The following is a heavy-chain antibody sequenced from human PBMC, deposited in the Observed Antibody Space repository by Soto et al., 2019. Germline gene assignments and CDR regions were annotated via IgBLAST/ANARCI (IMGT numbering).Heavy chain of an antibody. Sequence: ASVKVSCKASGYTFTGYYMHWVRQAPGQGLEWMGWINPNSGDTNYAQKFQGWVTMTRDTSISTAYMELSRLRSDDTAVYYCARPMTTNNNYGMDVWGQGTTVTVS. CDR3: ARPMTTNNNYGMDV. V-gene: IGHV1-2*04. J-gene: IGHJ6*02. CDR1: GYTFTGYY. CDR2: INPNSGDT. D-gene: IGHD4-17*01.